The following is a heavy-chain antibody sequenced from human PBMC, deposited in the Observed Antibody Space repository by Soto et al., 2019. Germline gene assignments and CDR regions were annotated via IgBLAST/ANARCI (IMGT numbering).Heavy chain of an antibody. Sequence: SETLSLTCTGSGGSISSSSYYWGWIRQPPGKGLEWIGSIYYSGSTYYNPSLKSRVTISVDTSKNQFSLKLSSVTAADTAVYYCATAGYSSSWTYYYYYYGMDVWGQGTTVT. CDR2: IYYSGST. CDR3: ATAGYSSSWTYYYYYYGMDV. CDR1: GGSISSSSYY. V-gene: IGHV4-39*01. J-gene: IGHJ6*02. D-gene: IGHD6-13*01.